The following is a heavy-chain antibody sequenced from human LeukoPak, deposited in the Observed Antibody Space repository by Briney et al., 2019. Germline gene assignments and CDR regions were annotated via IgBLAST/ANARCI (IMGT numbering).Heavy chain of an antibody. CDR3: VPATDILTGYYIDYFDY. CDR1: GFTFDDYA. Sequence: PGGSLRLSCAASGFTFDDYAMHWVRQAPGKGLEWVSGISWNSGSIGYADSVKGRFTISRDNAKNSLYLQMNSLRAEDTALYYCVPATDILTGYYIDYFDYWGQGTLVTVSS. J-gene: IGHJ4*02. D-gene: IGHD3-9*01. CDR2: ISWNSGSI. V-gene: IGHV3-9*01.